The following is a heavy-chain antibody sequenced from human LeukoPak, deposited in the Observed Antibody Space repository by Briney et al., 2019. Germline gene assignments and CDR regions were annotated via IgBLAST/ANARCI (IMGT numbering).Heavy chain of an antibody. CDR1: GYTFTSYN. CDR3: ARVHCSDVSCYDGWFDP. V-gene: IGHV1-46*01. Sequence: ASVKVSCKASGYTFTSYNMHWVRQAPGQGLEWMGIINPNGGTTSYAQKFQGRVTMTRDMSTNTVYMELSSLRSEDTAVYYCARVHCSDVSCYDGWFDPWGQGTLVTVSS. J-gene: IGHJ5*02. D-gene: IGHD2-15*01. CDR2: INPNGGTT.